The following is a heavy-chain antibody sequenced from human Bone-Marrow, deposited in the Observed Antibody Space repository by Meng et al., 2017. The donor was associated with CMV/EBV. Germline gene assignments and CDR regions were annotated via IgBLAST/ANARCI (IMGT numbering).Heavy chain of an antibody. CDR2: ISYDGSNK. CDR1: GFTFSDYY. D-gene: IGHD2-21*01. CDR3: AREGGGGDHLDY. J-gene: IGHJ4*02. V-gene: IGHV3-30*03. Sequence: GESLKISCAASGFTFSDYYMSWIRQAPGKGLEWVAVISYDGSNKYYADSVKGRFTISRDNSKNTLYLQMNSLRAEDTAVYYCAREGGGGDHLDYWGQGTLVTVSS.